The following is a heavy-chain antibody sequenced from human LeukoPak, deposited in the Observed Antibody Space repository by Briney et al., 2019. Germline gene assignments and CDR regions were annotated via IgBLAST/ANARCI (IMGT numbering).Heavy chain of an antibody. CDR1: GFTFSSYA. J-gene: IGHJ4*02. CDR3: AKGNEIVVVLAGFDY. CDR2: ISGSGGST. D-gene: IGHD3-22*01. V-gene: IGHV3-23*01. Sequence: GGSLRLSCAASGFTFSSYAMSWVRQAPGKGLEWVSAISGSGGSTYYADSVKGRFTISRDNSKNALYPQMNSLRAEDTAVYYCAKGNEIVVVLAGFDYWGQGTLVTVSS.